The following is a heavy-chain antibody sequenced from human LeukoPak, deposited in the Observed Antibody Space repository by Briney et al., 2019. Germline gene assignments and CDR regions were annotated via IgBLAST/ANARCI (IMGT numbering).Heavy chain of an antibody. Sequence: SETLSLTCTVSGGSISSYYWRWVRQPPGKGLEWIGCIFYSRSTNYNPSLTSRVAISVDTPKNQFSLKLSSVTAADTAVYYCARQPNSGFYYAMDVWGEGTTVTVSS. CDR3: ARQPNSGFYYAMDV. D-gene: IGHD3-10*01. V-gene: IGHV4-59*08. CDR2: IFYSRST. CDR1: GGSISSYY. J-gene: IGHJ6*04.